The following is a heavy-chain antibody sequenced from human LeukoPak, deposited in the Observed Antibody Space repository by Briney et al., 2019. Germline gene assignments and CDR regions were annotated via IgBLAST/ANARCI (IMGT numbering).Heavy chain of an antibody. J-gene: IGHJ4*02. Sequence: ASVKVSCKASGYTFTSYGISWVRQAPGQGLEWMGWIGAYNGNTNYAQKLQGRVTMTTDTSTSTAYMEPRSLRSDDTAVYYCARDRGYYYDSSGTFDYWGQGTLVTVSS. D-gene: IGHD3-22*01. CDR2: IGAYNGNT. V-gene: IGHV1-18*01. CDR3: ARDRGYYYDSSGTFDY. CDR1: GYTFTSYG.